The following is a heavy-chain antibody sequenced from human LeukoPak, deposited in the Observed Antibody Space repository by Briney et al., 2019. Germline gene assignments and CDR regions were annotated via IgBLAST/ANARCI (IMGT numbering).Heavy chain of an antibody. Sequence: SETLSLTCAVYGGSFSGYYWSWIRQPPGKGLEWIGEINHSGSTNYNPSLKSRVTISVDTSKNQFSLKLSSVTAADTAVYYCARHLRWFGELTFDYWGQGTLVTVSS. CDR1: GGSFSGYY. D-gene: IGHD3-10*01. CDR2: INHSGST. V-gene: IGHV4-34*01. J-gene: IGHJ4*02. CDR3: ARHLRWFGELTFDY.